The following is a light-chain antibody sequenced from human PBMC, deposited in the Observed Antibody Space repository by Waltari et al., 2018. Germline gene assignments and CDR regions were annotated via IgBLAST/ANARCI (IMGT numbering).Light chain of an antibody. CDR2: GNN. CDR3: AAWDDSLDGHGV. Sequence: QSVLTQPPSASGTPGQRVTISCSGSSSTIGSNTVNWYQQLPGTAPKLLIYGNNQRPSGIPDRFSGSKSGTSASLAISGLQSEDEADYYCAAWDDSLDGHGVFGGGTKLTVL. J-gene: IGLJ3*02. CDR1: SSTIGSNT. V-gene: IGLV1-44*01.